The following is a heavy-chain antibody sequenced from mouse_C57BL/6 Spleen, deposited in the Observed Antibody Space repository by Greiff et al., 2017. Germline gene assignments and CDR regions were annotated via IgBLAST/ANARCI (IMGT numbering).Heavy chain of an antibody. D-gene: IGHD2-1*01. CDR2: IHPNSGST. CDR1: GYTFTSYW. Sequence: QVQLKQPGAELVKPGASVKLSCKASGYTFTSYWMHWVKQRPGQGLEWIGMIHPNSGSTNYNEKFKSKATLTVDKSSSTAYMQLSSLTSEDSAVYYCARFYYGNYEFDYWGQGTTLTVSA. CDR3: ARFYYGNYEFDY. V-gene: IGHV1-64*01. J-gene: IGHJ2*01.